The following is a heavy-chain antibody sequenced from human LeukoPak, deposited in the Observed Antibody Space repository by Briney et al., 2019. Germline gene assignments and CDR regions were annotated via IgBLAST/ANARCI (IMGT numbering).Heavy chain of an antibody. Sequence: GGSLRLSCVASGFTFSSYATSWVRQAPGKGLEWVSAISGSGGSTYYADSVKGRFTISRDNSKNTLYLQMNSLRAEDTAVYYCAKDFTVVVTAIVDYWGQGTLVTVSS. J-gene: IGHJ4*02. D-gene: IGHD2-21*02. CDR1: GFTFSSYA. CDR3: AKDFTVVVTAIVDY. CDR2: ISGSGGST. V-gene: IGHV3-23*01.